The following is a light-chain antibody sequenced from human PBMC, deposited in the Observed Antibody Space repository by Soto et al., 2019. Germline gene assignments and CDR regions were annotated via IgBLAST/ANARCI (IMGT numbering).Light chain of an antibody. CDR2: EVT. CDR3: CSYAGARTYVL. V-gene: IGLV2-23*02. CDR1: ASDVGSYNL. J-gene: IGLJ3*02. Sequence: QCALSQPASVSGSPGQSITISFTGSASDVGSYNLVSWYQQHPGKAPKLVIYEVTKRPSGISSRFSGSKSGITASLTISGLQAEDGGDYYCCSYAGARTYVLFGGGTKLTVL.